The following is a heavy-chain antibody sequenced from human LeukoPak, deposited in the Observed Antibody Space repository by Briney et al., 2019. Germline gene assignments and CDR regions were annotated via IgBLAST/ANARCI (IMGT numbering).Heavy chain of an antibody. J-gene: IGHJ4*02. D-gene: IGHD6-13*01. CDR2: INWNGNDI. CDR3: ARSYIGSWCIIDY. Sequence: PGGSLRLSCAASGFTFDDYAMHWVRQAPGKGLQWVSGINWNGNDIGYADSVRGRFTISRDNAKDTLYLQMNSLRVEDTAVYYCARSYIGSWCIIDYWGQGTLVTVSS. CDR1: GFTFDDYA. V-gene: IGHV3-9*01.